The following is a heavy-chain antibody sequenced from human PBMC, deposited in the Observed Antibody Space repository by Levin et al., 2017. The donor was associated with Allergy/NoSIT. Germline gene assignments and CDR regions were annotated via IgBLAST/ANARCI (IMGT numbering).Heavy chain of an antibody. CDR1: GGSISSSSYY. CDR3: ARIEGVGATEGDY. Sequence: SQTLSLTCTVSGGSISSSSYYWGWIRQPPGKGLEWIGSIYYSGSTYYNPSLKSRVTISVDTSKNQVSLKLSSVTAADTAVYYCARIEGVGATEGDYWGQGTLVTVSS. CDR2: IYYSGST. V-gene: IGHV4-39*01. J-gene: IGHJ4*02. D-gene: IGHD1-26*01.